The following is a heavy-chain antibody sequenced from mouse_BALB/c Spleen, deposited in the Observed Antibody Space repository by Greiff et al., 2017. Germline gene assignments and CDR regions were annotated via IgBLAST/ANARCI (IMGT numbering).Heavy chain of an antibody. CDR3: ARDMVTTSFAY. CDR1: GFTFSDYY. CDR2: ISDGGSYT. Sequence: EVKLVESGGGLVKPGGSLKLSCAASGFTFSDYYMYWVRQTPEKRLEWVATISDGGSYTYYPDSVKGRFTISRDNAKNNLYLQMSSLKSEDTAMYYCARDMVTTSFAYWGQGTLVTVSA. V-gene: IGHV5-4*02. J-gene: IGHJ3*01. D-gene: IGHD2-1*01.